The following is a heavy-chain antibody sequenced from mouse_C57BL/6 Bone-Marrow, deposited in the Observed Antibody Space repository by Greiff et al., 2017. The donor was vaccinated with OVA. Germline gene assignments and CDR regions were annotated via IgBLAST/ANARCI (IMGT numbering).Heavy chain of an antibody. CDR3: ARGGGSRYAMDY. Sequence: EVQLQQSGPELVKPGASVKISCKASGYTFTDYYMNWVKQSHGKSLEWIGDINPNNGGTSYNQKFKGKATLTVDKSSSTAYMELRSLTSEDSAVYYCARGGGSRYAMDYWGQGTSVTVSS. V-gene: IGHV1-26*01. D-gene: IGHD1-1*01. CDR1: GYTFTDYY. CDR2: INPNNGGT. J-gene: IGHJ4*01.